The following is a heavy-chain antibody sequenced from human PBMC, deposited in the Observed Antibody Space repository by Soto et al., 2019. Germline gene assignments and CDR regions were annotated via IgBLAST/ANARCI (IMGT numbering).Heavy chain of an antibody. CDR3: ARYRFIRVVVAAVDAFDI. V-gene: IGHV1-18*01. CDR2: MSAYKGNT. Sequence: GSVQVSYTACAYPFTSYGISWVRQAPGQGLEWMGWMSAYKGNTNDAQKHQGRVTMSTDTSAITAYMELRSLRSDDTAGYYCARYRFIRVVVAAVDAFDIWGQGTLVTVSS. J-gene: IGHJ3*02. D-gene: IGHD2-15*01. CDR1: AYPFTSYG.